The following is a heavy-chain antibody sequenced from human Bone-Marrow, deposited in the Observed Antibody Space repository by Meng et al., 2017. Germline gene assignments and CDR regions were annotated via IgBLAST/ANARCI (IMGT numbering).Heavy chain of an antibody. CDR2: IYYSGST. CDR1: GGSVSSGSYY. CDR3: ARSSTSPASYFFDY. V-gene: IGHV4-61*01. D-gene: IGHD6-6*01. Sequence: QVQQQASGPILVEPSVTLALTCTVSGGSVSSGSYYWSWIRQPPGKGLEWIGHIYYSGSTNYNPSLKSRVTISVDTSKNQFSLKLSSVTAADTAVYFCARSSTSPASYFFDYWGQGTLVTVSS. J-gene: IGHJ4*02.